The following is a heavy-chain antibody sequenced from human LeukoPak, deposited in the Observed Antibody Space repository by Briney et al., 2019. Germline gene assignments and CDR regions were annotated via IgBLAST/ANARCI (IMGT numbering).Heavy chain of an antibody. CDR2: IRWSTDSV. D-gene: IGHD2-2*01. CDR1: GFPFDDYA. CDR3: VKDFGQTTAAIAY. V-gene: IGHV3-9*01. J-gene: IGHJ4*02. Sequence: GRSLRLSCAASGFPFDDYAMHWVRQAPGEGLEWVSGIRWSTDSVVYTDSVRGRFTISRDKAKNSLYLQMTSLRAGDTALYYCVKDFGQTTAAIAYWGQGTLVTVSS.